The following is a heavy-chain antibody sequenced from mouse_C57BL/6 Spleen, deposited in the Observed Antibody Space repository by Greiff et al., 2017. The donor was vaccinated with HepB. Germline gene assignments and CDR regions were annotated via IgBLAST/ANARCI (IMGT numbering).Heavy chain of an antibody. CDR2: ISSGSSTI. V-gene: IGHV5-17*01. CDR1: GFTFSDYG. J-gene: IGHJ3*01. Sequence: EVQVVESGGGLVKPGGSLKLSCAASGFTFSDYGMHWVRQAPEKGLEWVAYISSGSSTIYYADTVKGRFTISRDNAKNTLFLQMTSLRSEDTAMYYCARPGGYDPFFAYWGQGTLVTVSA. CDR3: ARPGGYDPFFAY. D-gene: IGHD2-2*01.